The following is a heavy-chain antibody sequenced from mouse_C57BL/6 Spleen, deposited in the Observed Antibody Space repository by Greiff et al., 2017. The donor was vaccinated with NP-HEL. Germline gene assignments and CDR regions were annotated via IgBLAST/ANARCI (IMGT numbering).Heavy chain of an antibody. CDR2: IDPNSGGT. J-gene: IGHJ4*01. CDR1: GYTFTSYW. CDR3: ARPELAYAMDY. V-gene: IGHV1-72*01. D-gene: IGHD3-1*01. Sequence: QVQLQQPGAELVKPGASVKLSCKASGYTFTSYWMHWVKQRPGRGLEWIGSIDPNSGGTKYNEKFKSKATLTVDKPSSTAYMHLSSLTSEDSAVYYCARPELAYAMDYWGQGTSVTVSS.